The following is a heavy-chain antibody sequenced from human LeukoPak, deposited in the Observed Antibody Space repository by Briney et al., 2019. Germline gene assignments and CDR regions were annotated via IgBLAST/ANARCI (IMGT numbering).Heavy chain of an antibody. CDR1: GFTFSSYE. CDR2: ISSSGSTI. V-gene: IGHV3-48*03. D-gene: IGHD2-15*01. Sequence: GGSLRLSCAASGFTFSSYEMNWVRQAPGKGLEWVSYISSSGSTIYYADSVKGRFTISRDNAKNSLYLQMNSLRAEDTAVYYCARTVLDDCSGGSCFDAFDIWGQGTMVIVSS. CDR3: ARTVLDDCSGGSCFDAFDI. J-gene: IGHJ3*02.